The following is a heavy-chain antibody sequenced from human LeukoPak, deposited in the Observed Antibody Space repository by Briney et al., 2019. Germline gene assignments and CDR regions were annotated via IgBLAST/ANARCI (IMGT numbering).Heavy chain of an antibody. CDR2: INHSGST. CDR3: ARVVDSRLSFDY. J-gene: IGHJ4*02. D-gene: IGHD2-21*01. Sequence: PSETLSLTCAVYGGSFSGYYWSWIRQPPGKGLEWIGEINHSGSTNYNPSLKSRVTISVDTSKNQFSLKLSSVTAADTAVYYCARVVDSRLSFDYWGQGTLVTVSS. CDR1: GGSFSGYY. V-gene: IGHV4-34*01.